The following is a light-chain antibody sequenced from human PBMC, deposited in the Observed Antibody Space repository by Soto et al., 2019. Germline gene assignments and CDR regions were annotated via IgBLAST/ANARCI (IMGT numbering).Light chain of an antibody. CDR3: QQYGSTLRT. CDR1: QSISSTY. J-gene: IGKJ1*01. CDR2: GAS. Sequence: EIVLTQSPGTLSLSPGERATLSCRASQSISSTYLAWYQQKSGQAPRLLIYGASTRATDIPARFSGSGSGTDFPLTISRLEPEDFAVYSCQQYGSTLRTFGQGTKVEIK. V-gene: IGKV3-20*01.